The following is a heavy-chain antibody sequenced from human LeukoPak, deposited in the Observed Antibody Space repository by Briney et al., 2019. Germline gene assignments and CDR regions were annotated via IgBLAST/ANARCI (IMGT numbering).Heavy chain of an antibody. Sequence: GGSLRLSCAASGFTVSSNYMSWVRQAPGKGLEWVSVIYSGGSTYYADSVKGRFTISRDNSKNTLYLQMNSLRAEDTAVYYCARDKAGSWYYFDYWGQGTLVTVSS. V-gene: IGHV3-53*01. CDR1: GFTVSSNY. D-gene: IGHD6-13*01. J-gene: IGHJ4*02. CDR3: ARDKAGSWYYFDY. CDR2: IYSGGST.